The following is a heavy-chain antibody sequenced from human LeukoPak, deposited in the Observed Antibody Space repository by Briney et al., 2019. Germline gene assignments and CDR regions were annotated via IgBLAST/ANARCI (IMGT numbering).Heavy chain of an antibody. D-gene: IGHD6-6*01. CDR2: ISAYNGNT. CDR1: GYTFTSYY. CDR3: ARTIEYSSLAGSYYFDY. Sequence: ASVKVSCKASGYTFTSYYMHWVRQAPGQGLEWMGWISAYNGNTNYAQKLQGRVTMTTDTSTSTAYMELRSLRSDDTAVYYCARTIEYSSLAGSYYFDYWGQGTLVTVSS. J-gene: IGHJ4*02. V-gene: IGHV1-18*04.